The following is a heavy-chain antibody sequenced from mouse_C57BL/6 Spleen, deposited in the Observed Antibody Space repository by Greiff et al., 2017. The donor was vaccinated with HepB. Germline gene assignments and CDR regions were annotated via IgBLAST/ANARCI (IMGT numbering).Heavy chain of an antibody. D-gene: IGHD2-3*01. CDR1: GYTFTSYW. CDR3: ARKNWGDGYLFDY. J-gene: IGHJ2*01. CDR2: IYPSDSET. V-gene: IGHV1-61*01. Sequence: QVQLKQSGAELVRPGSSVKLSCKASGYTFTSYWMDWVKQRPGQGLEWIGNIYPSDSETHYNQKFKDKATLTVDKSSSTAYMQLSSLTTEDSAVYYCARKNWGDGYLFDYWGKGTTLTVSS.